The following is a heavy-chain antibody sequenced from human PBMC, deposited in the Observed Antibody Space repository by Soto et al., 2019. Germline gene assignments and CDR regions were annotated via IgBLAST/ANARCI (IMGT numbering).Heavy chain of an antibody. CDR3: ARGSGSYYNDYYYYGMDV. CDR1: GYSFTSYW. Sequence: GESLKISCKGSGYSFTSYWIGWVRQMPGKGLEWMGIIYPGDSDTRYSPSFQGQVTISADKSISTAYLQWSSLKASDTAMYYCARGSGSYYNDYYYYGMDVWGQGTTVTVS. V-gene: IGHV5-51*01. CDR2: IYPGDSDT. J-gene: IGHJ6*02. D-gene: IGHD3-10*01.